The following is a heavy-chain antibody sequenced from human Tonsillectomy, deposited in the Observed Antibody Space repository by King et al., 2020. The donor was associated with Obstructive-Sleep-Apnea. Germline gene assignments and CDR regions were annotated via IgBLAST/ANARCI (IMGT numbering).Heavy chain of an antibody. V-gene: IGHV4-59*08. J-gene: IGHJ4*02. CDR1: GGSISSYY. D-gene: IGHD1-26*01. CDR3: ARQVGATVAFDY. CDR2: IYYSGST. Sequence: QLQESGPGLVKPSETLSLTCTVSGGSISSYYWSWIRQPPGKGLEWIGYIYYSGSTNYNPSLKSRVTISVDTSKNQFSLKLSSVTAADTAVYYCARQVGATVAFDYWGQGTLVTVSS.